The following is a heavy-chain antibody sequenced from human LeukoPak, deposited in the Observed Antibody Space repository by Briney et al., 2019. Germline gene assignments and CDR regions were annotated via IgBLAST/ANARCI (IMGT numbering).Heavy chain of an antibody. Sequence: SETLSLTCTVSGGSVSSGNYYWSWIRQPPGKGLERLGYIFYSGSTNYNPSLKSRVTISVDTSRNQFSLKLSSVTAADTAVYYCARLVVPAAGYYFDYWGQGTQVTVSS. CDR3: ARLVVPAAGYYFDY. CDR1: GGSVSSGNYY. J-gene: IGHJ4*02. D-gene: IGHD2-2*01. CDR2: IFYSGST. V-gene: IGHV4-61*01.